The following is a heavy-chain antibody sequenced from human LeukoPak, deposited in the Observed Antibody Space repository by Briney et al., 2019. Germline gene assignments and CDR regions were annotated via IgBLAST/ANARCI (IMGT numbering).Heavy chain of an antibody. CDR3: AKDHANTPVVTN. D-gene: IGHD2-21*02. Sequence: GGSLRLSCAASGFTFSDYAMSWVRQAPGKGLEWPSVISGGSSGSTYYADSVTGRFTVSRDNSKNRVDLQMNNLRVDDTAIYYCAKDHANTPVVTNWGQGTLVTVSS. CDR1: GFTFSDYA. J-gene: IGHJ4*02. V-gene: IGHV3-23*01. CDR2: ISGGSSGST.